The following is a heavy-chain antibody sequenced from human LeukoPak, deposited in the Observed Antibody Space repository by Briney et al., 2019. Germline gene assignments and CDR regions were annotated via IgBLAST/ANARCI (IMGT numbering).Heavy chain of an antibody. Sequence: GESLKISCKGSGYSFTSYWIGWVRQMPGKGLEWMGIIYPGDSDTRYSPSFQGQVTISADKSISTAYLQWSSLKASDTAMYYCARQERNSGSPLRLRLDAFDIWGQGTMVTVSS. V-gene: IGHV5-51*01. CDR3: ARQERNSGSPLRLRLDAFDI. J-gene: IGHJ3*02. D-gene: IGHD1-26*01. CDR2: IYPGDSDT. CDR1: GYSFTSYW.